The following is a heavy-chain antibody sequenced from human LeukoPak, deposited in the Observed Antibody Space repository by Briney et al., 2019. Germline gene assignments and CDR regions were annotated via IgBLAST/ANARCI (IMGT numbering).Heavy chain of an antibody. V-gene: IGHV1-18*04. Sequence: GASVKVSCKTSGYTFTDYYIHWVRQAPGQGLEWMGWISAYNGNTNYAQKLQGRVTMTTDTSTSTAYMELRSLRSGDTAVYYCARDLFRSGYDFNAKAIHYYYGMDVWGQGTTVTVSS. CDR1: GYTFTDYY. J-gene: IGHJ6*02. D-gene: IGHD5-12*01. CDR2: ISAYNGNT. CDR3: ARDLFRSGYDFNAKAIHYYYGMDV.